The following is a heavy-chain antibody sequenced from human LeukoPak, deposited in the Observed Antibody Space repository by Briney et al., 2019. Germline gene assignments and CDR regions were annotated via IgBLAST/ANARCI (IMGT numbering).Heavy chain of an antibody. CDR3: ARDGGPDREFDY. Sequence: GGSLRLSCAASGFTFDDYGMSWVRQAPGKGLEWVSSINWNGGSTKGRFTISRDNAKNSLYLQMNSLRAEDTGLYYCARDGGPDREFDYWGQGTLVTVSS. J-gene: IGHJ4*02. V-gene: IGHV3-20*04. CDR2: INWNGGST. CDR1: GFTFDDYG. D-gene: IGHD2-15*01.